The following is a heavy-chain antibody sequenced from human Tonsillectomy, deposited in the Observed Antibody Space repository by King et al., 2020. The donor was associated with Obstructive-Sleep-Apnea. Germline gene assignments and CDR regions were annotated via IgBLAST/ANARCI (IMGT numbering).Heavy chain of an antibody. Sequence: QLVQSGAEVKKPGESLKISCKASGYSFSGHWIGWVRQMPGKGLEWMGRMYPGDSDTRYSPSFQGQVSISADKSINTAYLVWSSLKASDTAMYYCARPLGRAGKYGRDVWGQGTTVSVSS. CDR3: ARPLGRAGKYGRDV. J-gene: IGHJ6*02. CDR1: GYSFSGHW. CDR2: MYPGDSDT. V-gene: IGHV5-51*01. D-gene: IGHD3-10*01.